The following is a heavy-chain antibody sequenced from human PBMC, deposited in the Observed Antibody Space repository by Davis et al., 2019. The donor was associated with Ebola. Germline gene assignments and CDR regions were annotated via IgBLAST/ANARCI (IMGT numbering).Heavy chain of an antibody. CDR2: IWYDGSNK. CDR1: GFTFSSYG. V-gene: IGHV3-33*08. Sequence: PGGSLRLSCAASGFTFSSYGMHWVRQAPGKGLEWVAVIWYDGSNKYYADSVKGRFTISRDNSKNTLYLQMHRLRADDTAVYYCGREGRSFGFGGNDYWGQGTLVTVSS. D-gene: IGHD3-16*01. J-gene: IGHJ4*02. CDR3: GREGRSFGFGGNDY.